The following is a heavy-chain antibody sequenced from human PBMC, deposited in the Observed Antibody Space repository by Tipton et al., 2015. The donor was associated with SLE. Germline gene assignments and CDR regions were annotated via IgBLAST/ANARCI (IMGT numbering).Heavy chain of an antibody. D-gene: IGHD3-22*01. CDR3: ARDYYDSSGYAFDI. CDR1: SSGSYY. V-gene: IGHV3-7*01. CDR2: IKQDGSEK. J-gene: IGHJ3*02. Sequence: SSGSYYWSWVRQAPGKGLEWVANIKQDGSEKYYVDSVRGRFTIPRDNAKNSLYLQMNSLRAEDTAVYYCARDYYDSSGYAFDIWGQGTMVTVSS.